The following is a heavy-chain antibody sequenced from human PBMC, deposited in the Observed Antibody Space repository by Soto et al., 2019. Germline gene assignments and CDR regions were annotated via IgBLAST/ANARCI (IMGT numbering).Heavy chain of an antibody. D-gene: IGHD6-6*01. Sequence: QVQLVESGGGVVQPGKSLRLSCAASGFTFTRHGMHWVRQAPGKGLEWVAFISYDGSAKYYVDSVKGRFTLSRDNSRNRLYLQMNSLRAEDTALYYCAKDSGVVSISSSALRNNYYYMDVWGKGTTVTVSS. CDR1: GFTFTRHG. J-gene: IGHJ6*03. CDR3: AKDSGVVSISSSALRNNYYYMDV. V-gene: IGHV3-30*18. CDR2: ISYDGSAK.